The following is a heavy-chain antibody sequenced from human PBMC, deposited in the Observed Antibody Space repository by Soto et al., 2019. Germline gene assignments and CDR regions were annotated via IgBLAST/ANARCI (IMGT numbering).Heavy chain of an antibody. CDR3: ASGGAYLTFDY. CDR1: GFTFSSYS. J-gene: IGHJ4*02. CDR2: ISSSSSTI. D-gene: IGHD3-10*01. Sequence: EVQLVESGGGLVQPGGSLRLSCAASGFTFSSYSMNWVRQAPGKGLEWVSYISSSSSTIYYADSVKGRFTISSDNAKNSLYLHMNSLRDEDTAVYYCASGGAYLTFDYWGQGTLVSVSS. V-gene: IGHV3-48*02.